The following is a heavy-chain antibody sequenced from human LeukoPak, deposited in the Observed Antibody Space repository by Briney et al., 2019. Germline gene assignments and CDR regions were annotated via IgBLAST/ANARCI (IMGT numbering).Heavy chain of an antibody. CDR2: IGGDGYDT. D-gene: IGHD3-10*01. Sequence: GGSLRLSCAASGFSFSDFWMYWVRQTPGKGLVWVSRIGGDGYDTNYADSVEGRFTISRDNARHTLYLQMNSLRADDTAVYYCASDRVLGSGSLDNWGQGTLVTVSS. V-gene: IGHV3-74*01. CDR3: ASDRVLGSGSLDN. J-gene: IGHJ4*02. CDR1: GFSFSDFW.